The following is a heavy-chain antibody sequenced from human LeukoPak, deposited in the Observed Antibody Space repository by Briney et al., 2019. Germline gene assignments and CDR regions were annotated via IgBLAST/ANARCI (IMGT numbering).Heavy chain of an antibody. CDR3: ARVTTKTFPYSGSRQSGGCFDP. Sequence: ASVKVSCKSSGYTFTSYDINWVRQPTGQGLEWMGWMNPNSGNTGNAQKFQGRVTITRNTSISTAYMELSSMRSEDTAVYYCARVTTKTFPYSGSRQSGGCFDPWGQGTLVTVSS. J-gene: IGHJ5*02. CDR2: MNPNSGNT. V-gene: IGHV1-8*03. D-gene: IGHD1-26*01. CDR1: GYTFTSYD.